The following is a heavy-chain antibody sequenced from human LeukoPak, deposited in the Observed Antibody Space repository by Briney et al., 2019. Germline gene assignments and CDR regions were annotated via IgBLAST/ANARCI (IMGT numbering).Heavy chain of an antibody. Sequence: PSETLSLTCAVYGGSFSGYYWSWLRHPPGKGLEWIGEINHSGSTNYNPSLKSRVTISVDTSKNQFSLKLSSVTAADTAVYFCARLAVVPAAMSPDYWGQGTLVSVSS. D-gene: IGHD2-2*01. CDR1: GGSFSGYY. V-gene: IGHV4-34*01. CDR2: INHSGST. CDR3: ARLAVVPAAMSPDY. J-gene: IGHJ4*02.